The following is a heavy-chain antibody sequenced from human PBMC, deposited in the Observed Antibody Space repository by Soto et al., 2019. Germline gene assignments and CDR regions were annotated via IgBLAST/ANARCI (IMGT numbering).Heavy chain of an antibody. D-gene: IGHD1-26*01. CDR1: GFTFSSYG. J-gene: IGHJ4*02. Sequence: QVQLVESGGGVVQPGRSLRLSCAASGFTFSSYGMHWVRQAPGKGLEWVAVISYDGSNKYYADSVKGRFTISRDNAKHTLDLPMNSLRAEDTAVYYCAKDLTGNSVWVDYWGQGPLVTVSS. CDR3: AKDLTGNSVWVDY. CDR2: ISYDGSNK. V-gene: IGHV3-30*18.